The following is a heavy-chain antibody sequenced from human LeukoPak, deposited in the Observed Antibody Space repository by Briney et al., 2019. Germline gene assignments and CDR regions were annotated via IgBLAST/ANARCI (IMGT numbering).Heavy chain of an antibody. D-gene: IGHD2-15*01. CDR1: GFTFSSYA. Sequence: SGRSLRLSCAASGFTFSSYAMHWVRQAPGKGLEWVAVISYDGSNKYYADSVKGRFTISRDNSKNTLYLQMNSLRAEDTAVYYCAKTSLHLGYCSGGSCRPYYFDYWGQGTLVTVSS. CDR3: AKTSLHLGYCSGGSCRPYYFDY. CDR2: ISYDGSNK. V-gene: IGHV3-30*04. J-gene: IGHJ4*02.